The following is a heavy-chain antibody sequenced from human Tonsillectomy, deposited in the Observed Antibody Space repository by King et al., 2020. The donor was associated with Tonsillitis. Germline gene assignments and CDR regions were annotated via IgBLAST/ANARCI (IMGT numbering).Heavy chain of an antibody. CDR1: GFTFTSYW. D-gene: IGHD3-10*01. CDR2: INSDGSST. V-gene: IGHV3-74*01. J-gene: IGHJ2*01. Sequence: VQLVESGGGLVQPGGSLRLSCAASGFTFTSYWMHWVRQAPGKGLVWVSPINSDGSSTGYADSVKGRFTISRDNAKNTLYLQMNSLRAEETAVYFCTRGPPNLYFGSGSSALDWYFDLWGRGTLVTVSS. CDR3: TRGPPNLYFGSGSSALDWYFDL.